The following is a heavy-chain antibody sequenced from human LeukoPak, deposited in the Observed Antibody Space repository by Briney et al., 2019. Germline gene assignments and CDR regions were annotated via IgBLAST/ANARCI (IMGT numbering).Heavy chain of an antibody. V-gene: IGHV4-30-4*07. CDR3: ARVVAAAGNNWFDP. Sequence: SETLSLTCAVSGDSISSGGYSWSWIRQTPGKGLEWIAYIHDSGSTYNNPSLKSRLSISIDTSKNQFSLKLNSVTAADTAVYYCARVVAAAGNNWFDPWGQGTLVTVSS. J-gene: IGHJ5*02. D-gene: IGHD6-13*01. CDR1: GDSISSGGYS. CDR2: IHDSGST.